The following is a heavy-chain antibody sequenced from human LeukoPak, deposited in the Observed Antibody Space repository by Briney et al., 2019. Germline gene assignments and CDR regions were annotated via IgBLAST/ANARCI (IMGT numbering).Heavy chain of an antibody. Sequence: GGSLRLSCAASGFTFSSNYMSWVRQAPGKGLEGVSVIYSGGSTYYSDSVKGRFTISRDNSKNTLYLQMNSLRAEDTAVYYCARDRRYYDSSGYYYAWFDPWGQGTLVTVSS. D-gene: IGHD3-22*01. CDR1: GFTFSSNY. CDR2: IYSGGST. J-gene: IGHJ5*02. V-gene: IGHV3-66*01. CDR3: ARDRRYYDSSGYYYAWFDP.